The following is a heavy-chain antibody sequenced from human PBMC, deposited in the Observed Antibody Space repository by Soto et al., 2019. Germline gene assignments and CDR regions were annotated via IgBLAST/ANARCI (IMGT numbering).Heavy chain of an antibody. J-gene: IGHJ4*02. D-gene: IGHD6-19*01. CDR1: VNSLSGGDYY. CDR2: IYYTGFT. Sequence: TLSLTGTAPVNSLSGGDYYWSWIRRPPGKGLEWIGDIYYTGFTFYNPSLKSRLTISLDSSKNQFSLRLNSVTAADTAVYFCARAYRINGWSDYFFDYWGQGTLVTVSS. CDR3: ARAYRINGWSDYFFDY. V-gene: IGHV4-30-4*08.